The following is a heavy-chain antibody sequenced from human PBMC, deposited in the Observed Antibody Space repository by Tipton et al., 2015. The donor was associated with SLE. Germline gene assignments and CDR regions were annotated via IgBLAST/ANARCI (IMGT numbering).Heavy chain of an antibody. CDR2: IYSNGIT. CDR1: GGSFTGYS. Sequence: TLSLTCAVNGGSFTGYSWNWIRQAPGKGLEWIGYIYSNGITIYNPSLESRVTISVDTSKNQFSLRLTSVTAADTAVYYCARHYSRTNALFFHDYWGQGTLVTVSS. CDR3: ARHYSRTNALFFHDY. J-gene: IGHJ4*02. V-gene: IGHV4-59*08. D-gene: IGHD1-14*01.